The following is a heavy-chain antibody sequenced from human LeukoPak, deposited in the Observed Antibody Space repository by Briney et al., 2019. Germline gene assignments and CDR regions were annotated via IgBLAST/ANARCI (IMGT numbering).Heavy chain of an antibody. V-gene: IGHV4-59*12. CDR2: IYYSGST. CDR1: GGSISSYY. CDR3: ARDLSSPDYYYYMDV. J-gene: IGHJ6*03. Sequence: PSETLSLTCTVSGGSISSYYWSWIRQPPGKGLEWIGYIYYSGSTNYNPSLKSRVTMSVDTSKNQFSLKLSSVTAADTAVYYCARDLSSPDYYYYMDVWGKGTTVTVSS. D-gene: IGHD6-6*01.